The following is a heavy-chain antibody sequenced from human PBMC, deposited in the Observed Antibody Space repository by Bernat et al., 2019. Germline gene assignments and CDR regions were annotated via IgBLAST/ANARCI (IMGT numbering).Heavy chain of an antibody. V-gene: IGHV3-66*01. Sequence: EVQLVESGGGLVQPGGSLRLACAASGFTVSSNYMSWVRQAPGKGLEWVSVIYSGGHTYYADSVKGRFTISRDNFKNTLDLQMNSLRAEDTAVYYCARGLYGDPVYWGQGTLVTVSS. CDR1: GFTVSSNY. CDR2: IYSGGHT. J-gene: IGHJ4*02. D-gene: IGHD4-17*01. CDR3: ARGLYGDPVY.